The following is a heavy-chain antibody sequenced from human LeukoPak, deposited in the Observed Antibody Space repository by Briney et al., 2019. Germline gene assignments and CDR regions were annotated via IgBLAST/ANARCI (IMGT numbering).Heavy chain of an antibody. J-gene: IGHJ3*02. CDR2: INPNSGGT. D-gene: IGHD4-17*01. CDR3: ASPLPWGYRGMTMVTTNAFDI. Sequence: GASVKVSCKASGYTFTGYYMHWVRQAPGQGLEWMGWINPNSGGTNYAQKFQGRVTMTRDTSISTAYMELSRLRSDDTAVYYCASPLPWGYRGMTMVTTNAFDIWGQGTMVTVSS. CDR1: GYTFTGYY. V-gene: IGHV1-2*02.